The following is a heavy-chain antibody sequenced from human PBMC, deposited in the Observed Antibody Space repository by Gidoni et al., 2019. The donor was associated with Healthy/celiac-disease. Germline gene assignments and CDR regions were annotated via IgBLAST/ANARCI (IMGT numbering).Heavy chain of an antibody. Sequence: EVQLLESGGGLVQPGGSLRLSCAASGFTFSGYAMSWVRQAPGEGLEWVSAISGSGCSTYYADSVKCRFTISRDNSKNTLYLQMNSLRAEDTAVYYCATTPTIFGVVSTPTWGQGTLVTVSS. CDR1: GFTFSGYA. D-gene: IGHD3-3*01. CDR3: ATTPTIFGVVSTPT. CDR2: ISGSGCST. V-gene: IGHV3-23*01. J-gene: IGHJ5*02.